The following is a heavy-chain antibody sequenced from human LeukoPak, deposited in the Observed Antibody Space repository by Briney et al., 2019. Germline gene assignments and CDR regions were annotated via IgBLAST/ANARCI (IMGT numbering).Heavy chain of an antibody. Sequence: GGSLRLSCAASGFTFSSYDMSWVRQAPGKGLEWVSAISGSGGSTYYADSVKGRFTISRDNSKNTLYLQMNSLRAEDTAVYYCANSGGYYYDSSGFAFDYWGQGTLVTVSS. J-gene: IGHJ4*02. V-gene: IGHV3-23*01. CDR3: ANSGGYYYDSSGFAFDY. CDR1: GFTFSSYD. D-gene: IGHD3-22*01. CDR2: ISGSGGST.